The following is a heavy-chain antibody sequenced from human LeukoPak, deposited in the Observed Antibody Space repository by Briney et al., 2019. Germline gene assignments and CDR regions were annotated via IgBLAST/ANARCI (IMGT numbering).Heavy chain of an antibody. Sequence: SETLSLTCAVYGGSFSGYYWSWIRQPPGKGLEWIGEINHSGSTNYNPSLKSRVTISVDTSKNQFSLKLSSVTAADTAVYYCARGSKGLEPQSSDPGGKEPLVTVS. CDR2: INHSGST. J-gene: IGHJ5*02. D-gene: IGHD3-3*01. CDR3: ARGSKGLEPQSSDP. CDR1: GGSFSGYY. V-gene: IGHV4-34*01.